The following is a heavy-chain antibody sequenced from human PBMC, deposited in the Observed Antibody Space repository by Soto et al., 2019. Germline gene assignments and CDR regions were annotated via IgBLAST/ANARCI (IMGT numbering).Heavy chain of an antibody. CDR2: ISYDGSNK. J-gene: IGHJ6*02. CDR3: AKDDSGIVVVPAGKYYYYYYGMDV. Sequence: QVQLVESGGGVVQPGRSLRLSCAASGFTFSSYGMHWVRQAPGKGLEWVAVISYDGSNKYYADSVKGRFTISRDNSQNTLYLQMNSLRAEDTAVYYCAKDDSGIVVVPAGKYYYYYYGMDVWGQGTTVTVSS. D-gene: IGHD2-2*01. V-gene: IGHV3-30*18. CDR1: GFTFSSYG.